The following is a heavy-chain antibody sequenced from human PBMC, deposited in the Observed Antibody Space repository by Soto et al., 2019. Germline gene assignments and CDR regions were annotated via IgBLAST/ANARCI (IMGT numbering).Heavy chain of an antibody. V-gene: IGHV4-39*01. CDR1: GGSISSSSYY. CDR2: IYYSGST. D-gene: IGHD3-3*01. CDR3: ARQRYDFWSGYYTEPNWFDP. J-gene: IGHJ5*02. Sequence: PSETLSLTCTVSGGSISSSSYYWGWSRQPPGKGLEWIGSIYYSGSTYYNPSLKSRVTISVDTSKNQFSLKLSSVTAADTAVYYCARQRYDFWSGYYTEPNWFDPWGQGTLVTVSS.